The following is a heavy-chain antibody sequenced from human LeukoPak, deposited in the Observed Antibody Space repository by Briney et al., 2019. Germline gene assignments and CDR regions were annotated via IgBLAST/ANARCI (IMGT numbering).Heavy chain of an antibody. Sequence: SETLSLTCSVSGGSISSFYWSWIRQPPGKGLEWIGYIYYSGSTNYNPSLKSRVTISVDTSKNQFSLKLSSVTAADTAVYYCARLRGLSNGYDYGGQGTRVTVSS. J-gene: IGHJ4*02. CDR1: GGSISSFY. CDR3: ARLRGLSNGYDY. D-gene: IGHD6-19*01. V-gene: IGHV4-59*08. CDR2: IYYSGST.